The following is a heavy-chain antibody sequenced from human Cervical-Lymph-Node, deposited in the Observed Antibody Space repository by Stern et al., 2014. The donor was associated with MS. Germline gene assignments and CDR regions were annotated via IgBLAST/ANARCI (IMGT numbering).Heavy chain of an antibody. V-gene: IGHV7-4-1*02. D-gene: IGHD3-10*01. CDR1: GYTFTSYA. CDR3: ARGELRRPNNYGLDV. J-gene: IGHJ6*02. CDR2: INTDTGNP. Sequence: QVQLVQSGSELKKPGASVKVSCKASGYTFTSYAMNWVRQAPGQGLEWMGWINTDTGNPTYAQGFIGRFVFSLDTSVSTAYLQISSLKAEDTAVYFCARGELRRPNNYGLDVWGQGTTVTVSS.